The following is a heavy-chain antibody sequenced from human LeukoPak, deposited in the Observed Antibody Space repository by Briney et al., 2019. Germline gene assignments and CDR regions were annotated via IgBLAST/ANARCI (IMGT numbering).Heavy chain of an antibody. CDR2: IKSKAKGGTT. V-gene: IGHV3-15*01. CDR3: AREGRYYGSGSHRDGFDI. J-gene: IGHJ3*02. D-gene: IGHD3-10*01. CDR1: GFTFSNAW. Sequence: GGSLRLSCAASGFTFSNAWMTWVRQAPGKGLECVGRIKSKAKGGTTDYAAPVKGRFTISRDDSRNTLYLQMNSLTAEDTAIYYCAREGRYYGSGSHRDGFDIWGQGTMVTVSS.